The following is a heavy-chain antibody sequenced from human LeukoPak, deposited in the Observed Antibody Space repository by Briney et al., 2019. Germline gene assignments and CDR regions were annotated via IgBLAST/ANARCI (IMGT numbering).Heavy chain of an antibody. CDR2: IKQDGSEK. D-gene: IGHD3-9*01. CDR1: GFTFSSYW. J-gene: IGHJ4*02. CDR3: ARDGSRASLTGSFMDY. V-gene: IGHV3-7*01. Sequence: GGSLRLSCAASGFTFSSYWMSWVRQAPGKGLEWVANIKQDGSEKYYVDSVKGRFTISRDNAKNSLYLQMDSLRAEDTAVYYCARDGSRASLTGSFMDYWGQGTLVTVSS.